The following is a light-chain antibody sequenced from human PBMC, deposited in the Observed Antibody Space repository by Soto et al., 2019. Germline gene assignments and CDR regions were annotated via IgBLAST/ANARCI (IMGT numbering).Light chain of an antibody. CDR2: GAS. V-gene: IGKV3-15*01. J-gene: IGKJ1*01. CDR1: QPLNNN. CDR3: QQAHSLPRT. Sequence: EIVMTQSPATLSVSPGDRATLSCRAGQPLNNNVAWYQHKPGQAPRLLIYGASTRATGISARFSGSGSGTEFTLTISSLQPEDFATYYCQQAHSLPRTFGQGTKVEIK.